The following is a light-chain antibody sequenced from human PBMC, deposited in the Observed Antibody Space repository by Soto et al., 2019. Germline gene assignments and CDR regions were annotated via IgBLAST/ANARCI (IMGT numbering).Light chain of an antibody. J-gene: IGKJ5*01. V-gene: IGKV3D-15*01. Sequence: EIVMTQSPATLSVSPGERATLSCRASQSVSSNLAWYQQKPGQAPRLLIYGASTRATGIPARFSGSGSGTDFTLTISSLEPEDFAIYYCQQRQYWPPITLGQGTRLEIK. CDR3: QQRQYWPPIT. CDR2: GAS. CDR1: QSVSSN.